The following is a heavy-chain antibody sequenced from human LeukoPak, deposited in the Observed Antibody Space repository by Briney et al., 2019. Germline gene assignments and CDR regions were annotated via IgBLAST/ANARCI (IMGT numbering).Heavy chain of an antibody. CDR3: ARGITGTTSGPFDY. V-gene: IGHV1-69*01. CDR2: IIPIFGTA. J-gene: IGHJ4*02. CDR1: GGTFSSYA. Sequence: SVTVSFKASGGTFSSYAISWVRQAPGQGLEWMGGIIPIFGTANYAQKFQGRVTITADESTSTAYMELSSLRSEDTAVYYCARGITGTTSGPFDYWGQGTLVTVSS. D-gene: IGHD1-7*01.